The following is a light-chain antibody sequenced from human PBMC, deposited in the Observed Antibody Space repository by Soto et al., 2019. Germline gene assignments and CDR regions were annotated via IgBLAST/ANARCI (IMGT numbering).Light chain of an antibody. Sequence: DIQMTQSPSSLSASVGDRVTITCRASQSISIYLNWYRLKPGKAPNLXXYGASYLKRGVPTRFSGSGSGTDLTLTISSLQPEDFAIYYCQQTYTTPEITFGQGTRLEIK. J-gene: IGKJ5*01. CDR3: QQTYTTPEIT. V-gene: IGKV1-39*01. CDR2: GAS. CDR1: QSISIY.